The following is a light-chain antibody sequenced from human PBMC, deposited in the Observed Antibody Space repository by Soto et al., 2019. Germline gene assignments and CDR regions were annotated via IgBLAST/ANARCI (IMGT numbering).Light chain of an antibody. Sequence: IMCRHCPGTLSLSPGDRATLSCRASQSVSSSYLAWYQQKPGQAPRLLIYGASSRATGIPDRFSGSGSGTDFTLTIIRLEPEDFAVYYCQQDGSSPITFGQGARLEI. CDR2: GAS. CDR3: QQDGSSPIT. CDR1: QSVSSSY. V-gene: IGKV3-20*01. J-gene: IGKJ5*01.